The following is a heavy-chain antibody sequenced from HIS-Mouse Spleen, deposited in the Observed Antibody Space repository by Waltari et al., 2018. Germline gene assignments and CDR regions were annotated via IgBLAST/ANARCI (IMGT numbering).Heavy chain of an antibody. V-gene: IGHV4-39*07. Sequence: QLQLQESGPGLVKPSETLSLTCTVSGGSISSSSYYWGWIRQPPGKGLEWIGSIDYSGNNYYNPSLKSRVTISVDTSKNQFSLKLSSVTAADTAVYYCAREIPYSSSWYDWYFDLWGRGTLVTVSS. D-gene: IGHD6-13*01. CDR3: AREIPYSSSWYDWYFDL. CDR1: GGSISSSSYY. CDR2: IDYSGNN. J-gene: IGHJ2*01.